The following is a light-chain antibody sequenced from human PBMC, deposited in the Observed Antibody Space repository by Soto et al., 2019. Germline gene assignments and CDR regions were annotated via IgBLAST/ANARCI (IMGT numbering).Light chain of an antibody. CDR1: QNVNNNY. CDR2: GES. CDR3: QQYGRTKP. Sequence: NVLTQSPGTLSLSPGERATLSCRASQNVNNNYLAWYQQKPGQAPRHLIYGESSRATRNPDRFSGSGSGNAFTLTISRLQPHDYAVYYCQQYGRTKPFAHGTKVEIK. V-gene: IGKV3-20*01. J-gene: IGKJ1*01.